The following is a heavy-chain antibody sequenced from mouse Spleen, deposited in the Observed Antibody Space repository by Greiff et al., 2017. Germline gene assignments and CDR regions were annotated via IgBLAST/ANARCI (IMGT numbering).Heavy chain of an antibody. CDR1: GFSLTSYG. CDR3: AKNYPVIPYYFDY. CDR2: IWRGGST. J-gene: IGHJ2*01. D-gene: IGHD1-1*01. Sequence: VQLQQSGPGLVQPSQSLSITCTVSGFSLTSYGVHWVRQSPGKGLEWLGVIWRGGSTDYNAAFMSRLSITKDNSKSQVFFKMNSLQADDTAIYYCAKNYPVIPYYFDYWGQGTTLTVSS. V-gene: IGHV2-5*01.